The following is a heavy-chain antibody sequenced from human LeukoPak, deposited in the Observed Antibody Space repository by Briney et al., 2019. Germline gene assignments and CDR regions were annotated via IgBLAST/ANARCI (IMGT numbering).Heavy chain of an antibody. Sequence: GGSLRLSCAASGFTFRSYGMHWVRQAPGKGLEWVTFTRYDGSNKYYADSVKGRFSISRDNAKNTLYLQMNSLRVEDTAVYYCAREWSGFGALPDYWGQGTLVTVSS. D-gene: IGHD3-10*01. CDR2: TRYDGSNK. V-gene: IGHV3-30*02. CDR1: GFTFRSYG. J-gene: IGHJ4*02. CDR3: AREWSGFGALPDY.